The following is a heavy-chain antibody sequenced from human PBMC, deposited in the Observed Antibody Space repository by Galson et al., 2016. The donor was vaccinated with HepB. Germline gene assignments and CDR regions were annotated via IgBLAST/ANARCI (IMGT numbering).Heavy chain of an antibody. D-gene: IGHD6-19*01. CDR2: IYPGDSET. J-gene: IGHJ4*02. V-gene: IGHV5-51*01. Sequence: QSGAEVKKPGESLKISCKGSGYGFTSYWLGWVRQMPGKGLEWMGVIYPGDSETTYSPSFRGQVTMSVDKSISTAYLQWSSLKASDSALYFGARQRGVGGWYFDSWGQGTLVTVSS. CDR3: ARQRGVGGWYFDS. CDR1: GYGFTSYW.